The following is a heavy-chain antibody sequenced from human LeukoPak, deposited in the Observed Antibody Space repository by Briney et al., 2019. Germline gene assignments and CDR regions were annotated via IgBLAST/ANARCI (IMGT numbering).Heavy chain of an antibody. CDR3: ARIAVAGKGVDYYYGMDV. CDR1: GDSVSNNSAA. CDR2: TYYRSKWYN. V-gene: IGHV6-1*01. D-gene: IGHD6-19*01. J-gene: IGHJ6*02. Sequence: SQTLSLTCAISGDSVSNNSAAWNWIRQSPSRGLEWLGRTYYRSKWYNDYAVSVKSRITINPDTSKNQFSLQLNSVTPEDTAVYYCARIAVAGKGVDYYYGMDVWGQGTTVTVSS.